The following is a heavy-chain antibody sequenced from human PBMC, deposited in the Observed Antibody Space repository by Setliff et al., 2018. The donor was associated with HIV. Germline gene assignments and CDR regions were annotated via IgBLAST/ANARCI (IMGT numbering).Heavy chain of an antibody. D-gene: IGHD3-10*01. CDR3: AQAQTSVSGSYYQYLQH. CDR1: ELTFSNYA. CDR2: LSGSGGST. J-gene: IGHJ1*01. V-gene: IGHV3-23*01. Sequence: GGSLRLSSAASELTFSNYAMTWVRQAPGKGLEWVSSLSGSGGSTYYADSVKGRFTISRDNSKNTLYLRMNSLRAEDTAVYYCAQAQTSVSGSYYQYLQHWGQGTLVTV.